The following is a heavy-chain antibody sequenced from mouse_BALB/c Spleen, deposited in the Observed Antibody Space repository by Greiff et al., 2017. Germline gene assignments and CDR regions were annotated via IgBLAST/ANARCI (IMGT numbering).Heavy chain of an antibody. CDR2: ISSGGSYT. D-gene: IGHD2-10*02. V-gene: IGHV5-6*01. CDR3: AREYGNYAAWFAY. Sequence: EVKLVESGGDLVKPGGSLKLSCAASGFTFSSYGMSWVRQTPDKRLEWVATISSGGSYTYYPDSVKGRFTISRDNAKNTLYLQMSSLKSEDTAMYYCAREYGNYAAWFAYWGKGTLVTVSA. J-gene: IGHJ3*01. CDR1: GFTFSSYG.